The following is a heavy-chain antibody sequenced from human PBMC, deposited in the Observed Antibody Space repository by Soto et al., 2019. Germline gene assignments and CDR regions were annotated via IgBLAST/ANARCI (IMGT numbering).Heavy chain of an antibody. D-gene: IGHD3-10*01. Sequence: ETLSLPCAVYGGSFSGYYWSWIRQPPGKGLEWIGEINHSGSTNYNPSLKSRVTISVDTSKNQFSLKLSSVTAAGTAVYYCARTKRALMVRGRGVWFDPWGQGTLVTVSS. V-gene: IGHV4-34*01. CDR1: GGSFSGYY. CDR2: INHSGST. CDR3: ARTKRALMVRGRGVWFDP. J-gene: IGHJ5*02.